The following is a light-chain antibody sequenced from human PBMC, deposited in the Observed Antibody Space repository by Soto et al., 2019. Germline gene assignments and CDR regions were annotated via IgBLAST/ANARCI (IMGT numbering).Light chain of an antibody. V-gene: IGKV3-15*01. J-gene: IGKJ1*01. Sequence: EIVMTQSPATLSVSPGERATLSCRASQSVSSNLAWYQQKPGQAPRLPIYGASTRATGIPARFSGSGSGTEFTLTISSLQSEDFAIYFCQQYGSLPRTFGQGSKVEVK. CDR1: QSVSSN. CDR3: QQYGSLPRT. CDR2: GAS.